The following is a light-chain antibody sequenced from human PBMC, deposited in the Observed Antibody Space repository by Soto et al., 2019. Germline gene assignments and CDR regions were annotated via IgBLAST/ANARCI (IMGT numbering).Light chain of an antibody. CDR3: CSYGRSPTFVE. CDR2: DAT. J-gene: IGLJ2*01. CDR1: SSDVGTYNL. V-gene: IGLV2-23*01. Sequence: QCALTQPASVSGSPGQSITISCTGTSSDVGTYNLVSWYQQHPGTAPKLIIYDATKRPSGVSDRFSGSKSGNTASLTISGLQAEDEADYYCCSYGRSPTFVEFGGGTKLTVL.